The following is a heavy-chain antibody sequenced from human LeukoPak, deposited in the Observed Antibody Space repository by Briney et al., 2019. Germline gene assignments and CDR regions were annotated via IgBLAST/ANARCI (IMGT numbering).Heavy chain of an antibody. J-gene: IGHJ4*02. D-gene: IGHD6-13*01. CDR1: GFTFSSYA. Sequence: PGGSLRLSCAASGFTFSSYAMSWVRQAPGKGLEWVSYISSSSTTRYYADSVKGRFTISRDNAKNSLYLQMNSLRDEDSAVYYCARDPHIAAAGTIFDYWGQGTLVTVSS. V-gene: IGHV3-48*02. CDR3: ARDPHIAAAGTIFDY. CDR2: ISSSSTTR.